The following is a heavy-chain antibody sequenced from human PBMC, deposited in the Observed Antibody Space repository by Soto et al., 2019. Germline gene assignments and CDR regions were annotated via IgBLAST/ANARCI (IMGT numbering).Heavy chain of an antibody. Sequence: QVQLQESGPGLVKPSQTLSLTCTVSGGSISSGDYYWSWIRQPPGKGLEWIGYILYGGTTNYNPSLESRLTISVDTSKNQFSLKLTSVTATDTDVYYCARNGALDYWGRGTLVTVSS. CDR3: ARNGALDY. V-gene: IGHV4-30-4*01. CDR2: ILYGGTT. D-gene: IGHD2-8*01. CDR1: GGSISSGDYY. J-gene: IGHJ4*02.